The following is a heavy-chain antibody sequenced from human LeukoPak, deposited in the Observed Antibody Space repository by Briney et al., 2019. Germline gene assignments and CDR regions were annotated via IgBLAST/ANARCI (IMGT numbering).Heavy chain of an antibody. J-gene: IGHJ4*02. Sequence: PGGSLKLSCAASGFTFSAYSMNWVRQAPGKGLEWVSAISGSGGSTYYADSVKGRFTISRDNSKNTLYPQMNSLRAEDTAVYYCAKDIDFWSGYYFDYWGQGTLVTVSS. D-gene: IGHD3-3*01. CDR2: ISGSGGST. V-gene: IGHV3-23*01. CDR3: AKDIDFWSGYYFDY. CDR1: GFTFSAYS.